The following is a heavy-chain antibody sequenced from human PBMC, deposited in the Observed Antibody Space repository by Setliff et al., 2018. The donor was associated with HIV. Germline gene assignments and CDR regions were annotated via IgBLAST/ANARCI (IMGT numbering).Heavy chain of an antibody. CDR2: IYHSGST. V-gene: IGHV4-4*02. J-gene: IGHJ6*03. CDR1: GGSISSNW. Sequence: SETLSLTCAVSGGSISSNWWSWVRQPPGKGLEWIGEIYHSGSTHYNPSLQSRVTISVDKSKSQFSLKLNSVTAADTAVYFCARTRSGGSSVYYYYYMDVWGQGTAVTVSS. CDR3: ARTRSGGSSVYYYYYMDV. D-gene: IGHD2-15*01.